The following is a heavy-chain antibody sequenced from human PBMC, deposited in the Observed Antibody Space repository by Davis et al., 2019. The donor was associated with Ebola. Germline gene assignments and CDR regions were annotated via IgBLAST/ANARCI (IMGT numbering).Heavy chain of an antibody. D-gene: IGHD2-2*01. Sequence: PSETLSLTCIVSGGSMTNYYRSWIRKAPGRGLEWIGYMYYSGTSSYNPSLKSRVSISIDRSRNQVSLDLNSVTAADTAIYYCAALVPATRATDYWGQGILVSVSS. CDR2: MYYSGTS. CDR1: GGSMTNYY. CDR3: AALVPATRATDY. J-gene: IGHJ4*02. V-gene: IGHV4-59*01.